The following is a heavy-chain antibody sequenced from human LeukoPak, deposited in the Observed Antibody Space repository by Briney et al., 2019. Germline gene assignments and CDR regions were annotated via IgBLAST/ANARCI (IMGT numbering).Heavy chain of an antibody. J-gene: IGHJ4*02. Sequence: SDTLSLPCTLWSRPKNVYYEMCLPEPRGEGLEWIGNTFYSGTTNYTPSLKSRVPISVDTSKNQFSLKFNSVTAADTAVYYCAGEWLHLNYWGQGTLVIVSS. CDR1: SRPKNVYY. CDR3: AGEWLHLNY. CDR2: TFYSGTT. D-gene: IGHD5-24*01. V-gene: IGHV4-59*08.